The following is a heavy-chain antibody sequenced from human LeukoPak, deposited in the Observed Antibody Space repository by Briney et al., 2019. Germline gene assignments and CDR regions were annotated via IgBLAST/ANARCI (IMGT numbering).Heavy chain of an antibody. D-gene: IGHD5-24*01. Sequence: GGSLRLSCAASGFTFSSCSMNWVRQAPGKGLEWVSSISSSSSYIYYADSVKGRFTISRDNAKNSLYLQMNSLRAEDTAVYYCARGMMATTDAFDIWGQGTMVTVSS. J-gene: IGHJ3*02. CDR2: ISSSSSYI. CDR3: ARGMMATTDAFDI. CDR1: GFTFSSCS. V-gene: IGHV3-21*01.